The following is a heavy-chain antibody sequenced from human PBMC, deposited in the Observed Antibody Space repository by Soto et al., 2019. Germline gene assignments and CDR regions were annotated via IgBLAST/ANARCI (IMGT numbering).Heavy chain of an antibody. CDR2: ISYDGSNK. CDR3: AKGRPIYNHAPFDY. J-gene: IGHJ4*02. CDR1: GFTFSSYG. D-gene: IGHD1-1*01. V-gene: IGHV3-30*18. Sequence: GGSLRLSCAASGFTFSSYGMHWVRQAPGKGLEWVAIISYDGSNKYYADSVKGRFTISRDNSKNTLYLQMNSLRAEDTAVYYCAKGRPIYNHAPFDYWGQGTLVTVS.